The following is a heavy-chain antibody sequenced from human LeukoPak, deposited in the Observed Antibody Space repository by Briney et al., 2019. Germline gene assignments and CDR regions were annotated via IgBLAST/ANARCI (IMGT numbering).Heavy chain of an antibody. D-gene: IGHD1-26*01. CDR3: AREWGSYSRGGDY. CDR1: GFTFSSYS. Sequence: PGGSLRLSCAASGFTFSSYSMNWVRQAPGKGLEWVSSISSSSSYIYYTDLVKGRFTISRDNAKNSLYLQRNSLRAEDTAVYFCAREWGSYSRGGDYWGQGTLVTVSS. V-gene: IGHV3-21*01. J-gene: IGHJ4*02. CDR2: ISSSSSYI.